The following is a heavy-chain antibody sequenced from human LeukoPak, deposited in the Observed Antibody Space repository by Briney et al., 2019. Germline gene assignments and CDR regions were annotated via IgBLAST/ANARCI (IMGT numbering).Heavy chain of an antibody. V-gene: IGHV3-23*01. CDR1: GFIFSSYA. Sequence: PGGSLRLSCAASGFIFSSYAMSWVRQAPGKGLEWVSAISGGGGSTYYADSVKGRFTISRDNSTNSLYLQMNSLRAEDTAVYYCAKKLTAGYSSGWSQGGYFDYWGQGTLVTVSS. CDR3: AKKLTAGYSSGWSQGGYFDY. CDR2: ISGGGGST. J-gene: IGHJ4*02. D-gene: IGHD6-19*01.